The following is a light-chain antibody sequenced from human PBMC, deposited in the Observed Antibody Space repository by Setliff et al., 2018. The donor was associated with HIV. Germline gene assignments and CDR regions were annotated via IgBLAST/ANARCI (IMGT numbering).Light chain of an antibody. V-gene: IGLV2-14*01. CDR1: SSDVGGYKY. J-gene: IGLJ1*01. Sequence: ALTQPASVSGSPGQSITISRTGTSSDVGGYKYVYWYQQHPGKAPKLMIYEVSNRPSGISNRFSGSKSGNTASLTISGLQAEDEADYYCSSYRSGNTLVFGTGTKVTVL. CDR2: EVS. CDR3: SSYRSGNTLV.